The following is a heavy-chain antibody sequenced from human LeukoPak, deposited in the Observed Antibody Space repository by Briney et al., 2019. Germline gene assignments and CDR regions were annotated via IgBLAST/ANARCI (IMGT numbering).Heavy chain of an antibody. Sequence: GGSLRLSCAASGFTFSSYWMHWVRQVPGKGLVWVSHISADGTSTGYADSVRGRFTISRDNAKNSLYLQMNSLRAEDTAVYFCARSPHCYASGSSPLYYFDCWGQGTLVTVSS. J-gene: IGHJ4*02. D-gene: IGHD3-10*01. CDR2: ISADGTST. V-gene: IGHV3-74*01. CDR3: ARSPHCYASGSSPLYYFDC. CDR1: GFTFSSYW.